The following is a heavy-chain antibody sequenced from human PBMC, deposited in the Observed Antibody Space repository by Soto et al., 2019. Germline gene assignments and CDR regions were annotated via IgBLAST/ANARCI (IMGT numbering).Heavy chain of an antibody. Sequence: GASVKVSCKASGYTFTSYGISWVRQAPGQGLEWMGWISAYNGNTNYAQKLQGRVTMTTDTSTCTAYMELRSLRSDDTAVYYCARDDPYYDILTGYYTYFDYWGQGTLVTVSS. CDR1: GYTFTSYG. D-gene: IGHD3-9*01. CDR2: ISAYNGNT. J-gene: IGHJ4*02. CDR3: ARDDPYYDILTGYYTYFDY. V-gene: IGHV1-18*04.